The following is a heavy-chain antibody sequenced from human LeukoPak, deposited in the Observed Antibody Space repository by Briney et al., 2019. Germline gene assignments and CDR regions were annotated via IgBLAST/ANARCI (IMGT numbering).Heavy chain of an antibody. J-gene: IGHJ4*02. Sequence: GGSLRLSCAASGFTFSTYWMSWVRQAPGKGLEWVANIKQDGSENYYVDSVKGRFTISRDNAKNSLYLQMNSLRAEDTAMYYCASTRCTGTSCYLPILDWGQGILVTVSS. D-gene: IGHD2-2*01. CDR1: GFTFSTYW. CDR3: ASTRCTGTSCYLPILD. CDR2: IKQDGSEN. V-gene: IGHV3-7*01.